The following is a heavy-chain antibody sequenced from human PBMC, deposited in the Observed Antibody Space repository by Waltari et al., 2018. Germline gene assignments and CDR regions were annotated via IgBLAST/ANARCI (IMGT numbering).Heavy chain of an antibody. D-gene: IGHD4-4*01. J-gene: IGHJ3*01. Sequence: QAQMVESGGGVVQPGKSLRISWVTSVMTSSAHAMNWVRQVPGRGLEWLAFMSDDGSKKYYADSVRGRFTISRDNSKNTLYLEVSSLRVDDTAVYYCARASITYRIFDVWGQGTLVTVSS. V-gene: IGHV3-30*19. CDR1: VMTSSAHA. CDR3: ARASITYRIFDV. CDR2: MSDDGSKK.